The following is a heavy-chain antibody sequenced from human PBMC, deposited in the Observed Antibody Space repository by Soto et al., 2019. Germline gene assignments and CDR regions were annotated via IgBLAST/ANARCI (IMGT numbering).Heavy chain of an antibody. J-gene: IGHJ6*02. CDR2: ISAYTGYT. V-gene: IGHV1-18*01. Sequence: QVQLVQSGAEVKKPGASVKVSCKASGYTFTSYGISWVRQAPVQGLEWMGWISAYTGYTNYAQKLQGRVTMTIDTSKSTADMELRSLRSDDTAVYYCARDRGAYGMDVWGQGTTVTVSS. CDR1: GYTFTSYG. CDR3: ARDRGAYGMDV.